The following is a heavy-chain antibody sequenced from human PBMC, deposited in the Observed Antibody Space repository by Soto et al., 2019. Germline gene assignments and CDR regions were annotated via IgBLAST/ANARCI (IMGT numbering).Heavy chain of an antibody. CDR1: GDSVSSNNAA. D-gene: IGHD1-26*01. CDR3: ARDYSHSPTYGMDV. Sequence: SQTLSLTCAISGDSVSSNNAAWNWIRQSPSRGLEWLGRTYYKSKWYNDYAVSVASRIAISPDTSKNQFSLQLNSVTPEDTAVYYCARDYSHSPTYGMDVWGQGITVTVSS. V-gene: IGHV6-1*01. CDR2: TYYKSKWYN. J-gene: IGHJ6*02.